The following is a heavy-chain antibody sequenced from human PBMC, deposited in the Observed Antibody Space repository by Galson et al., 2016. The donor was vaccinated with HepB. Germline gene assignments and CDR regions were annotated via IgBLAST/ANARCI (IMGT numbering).Heavy chain of an antibody. CDR2: IYGGGDT. CDR3: ARDWGSNGWYNRFDP. V-gene: IGHV3-53*05. CDR1: GFSVSNNY. J-gene: IGHJ5*02. D-gene: IGHD6-19*01. Sequence: SLRLSCAVSGFSVSNNYMSWVRQAPGKGLEWVAVIYGGGDTYYADSVKGRFTITRDISRDTLYLQMNSLRVEDTAVYYCARDWGSNGWYNRFDPWGQGTLVTVSS.